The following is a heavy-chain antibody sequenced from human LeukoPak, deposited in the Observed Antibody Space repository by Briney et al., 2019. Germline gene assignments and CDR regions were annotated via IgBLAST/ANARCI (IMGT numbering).Heavy chain of an antibody. CDR2: IYYSGNT. CDR3: ASGSGSGSYYPFDY. Sequence: PSETLSLTCAVYGGSFSGFHWSWIRQPPGKGLEWIGYIYYSGNTNYNPSLKSRVTISVDTSKNQFSLELSSVTAADTAVYYCASGSGSGSYYPFDYWGQGTLVTVSS. J-gene: IGHJ4*02. CDR1: GGSFSGFH. D-gene: IGHD3-10*01. V-gene: IGHV4-59*01.